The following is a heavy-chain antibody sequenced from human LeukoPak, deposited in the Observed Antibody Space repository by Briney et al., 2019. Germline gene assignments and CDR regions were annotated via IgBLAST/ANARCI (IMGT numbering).Heavy chain of an antibody. CDR1: GGSFSGFY. CDR3: ARGPYSSGWSNYYYGMDV. D-gene: IGHD6-19*01. V-gene: IGHV4-34*01. Sequence: SETLSLTCAVYGGSFSGFYWNWIRQPPGKGLEWIGEINQSGSTNYNPSLKGRVTISVDTSKNQFSLKLSSVTAADTAVYYCARGPYSSGWSNYYYGMDVWGQGTTVTVSS. J-gene: IGHJ6*02. CDR2: INQSGST.